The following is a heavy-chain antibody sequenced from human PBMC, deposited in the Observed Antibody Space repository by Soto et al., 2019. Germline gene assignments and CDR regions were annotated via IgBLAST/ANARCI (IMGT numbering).Heavy chain of an antibody. J-gene: IGHJ3*02. CDR3: ASSQPWLRGLRSGVAAFDI. CDR1: GFPFINAW. Sequence: PGGSLRLSCAASGFPFINAWMTWVRQAPGKGLEWVSSISSSSSYIYYADSVKGRFTISRDNAKNSLYLQMNSLRAEDTAVYYCASSQPWLRGLRSGVAAFDIWGQGQWSPSPQ. D-gene: IGHD4-17*01. V-gene: IGHV3-21*01. CDR2: ISSSSSYI.